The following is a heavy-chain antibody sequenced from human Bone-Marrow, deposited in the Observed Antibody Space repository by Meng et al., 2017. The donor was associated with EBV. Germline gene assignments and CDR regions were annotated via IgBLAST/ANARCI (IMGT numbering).Heavy chain of an antibody. V-gene: IGHV1-18*01. D-gene: IGHD6-13*01. J-gene: IGHJ4*02. CDR2: ISAYNGNT. CDR1: GYTVTSYG. CDR3: ARAGPATAAGTPSRY. Sequence: QGQLVPSGAEVEKPGASVKVSCKASGYTVTSYGISWVRQAPGQGLEWMGWISAYNGNTNYAQKLQGRVTMTTDTSTSTAYMELRSLRSDDTAVYYCARAGPATAAGTPSRYWGQGTLVTVSS.